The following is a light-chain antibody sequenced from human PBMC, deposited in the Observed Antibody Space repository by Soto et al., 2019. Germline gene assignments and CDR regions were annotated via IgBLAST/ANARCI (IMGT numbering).Light chain of an antibody. Sequence: EIVMTQSPATLSLSPGERATLSCRASQSVYTDVAWYQQKPGRSPRLLIYGASTRASDIPARFSGSGSGTDFTLTISSLQSGDVAVYYCQQYNSWPPLTFGGGTKV. CDR3: QQYNSWPPLT. V-gene: IGKV3-15*01. CDR1: QSVYTD. CDR2: GAS. J-gene: IGKJ4*01.